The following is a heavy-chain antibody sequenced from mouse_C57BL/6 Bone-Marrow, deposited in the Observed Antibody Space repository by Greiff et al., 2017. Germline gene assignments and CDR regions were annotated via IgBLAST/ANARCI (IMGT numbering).Heavy chain of an antibody. V-gene: IGHV1-15*01. CDR1: GYTFTDYE. CDR3: TRDGRYFDY. CDR2: IDPETGGT. Sequence: QVQLQQSGAELVRPGASVTLSCKASGYTFTDYEMHWVKQTPVNGLEWIGAIDPETGGTAYNQKFKGKAILTADKSSSTAYMELRSLTSEDSAVYYCTRDGRYFDYWGQGTTLTVSS. J-gene: IGHJ2*01. D-gene: IGHD2-3*01.